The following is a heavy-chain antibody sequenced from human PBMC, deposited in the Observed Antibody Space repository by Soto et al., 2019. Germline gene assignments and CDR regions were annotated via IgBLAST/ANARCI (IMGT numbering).Heavy chain of an antibody. CDR2: INAGNGNT. D-gene: IGHD6-19*01. Sequence: ASVKVSCKASGYTFTSYAMHWVRQAPGQRLEWMGWINAGNGNTKYSQKFQGRVTITRDTSASTAYMELRSLRSDDTAVYYCARVDSSGWYYCDYWGQGTLVTVSS. J-gene: IGHJ4*02. CDR3: ARVDSSGWYYCDY. V-gene: IGHV1-3*01. CDR1: GYTFTSYA.